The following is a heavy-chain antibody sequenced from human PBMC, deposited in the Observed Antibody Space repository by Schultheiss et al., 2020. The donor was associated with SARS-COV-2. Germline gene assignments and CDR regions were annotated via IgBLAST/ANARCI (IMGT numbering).Heavy chain of an antibody. CDR2: IYTSGST. D-gene: IGHD4-17*01. Sequence: SQTLSLTCTVSGGSISSYYWSWIRQPAGKGLEWIGRIYTSGSTNYNPSLKSRVTISVDTSKNQFSLKLSSVTAADTAVYYCARSLTVTTAIGYYYYGMDVWGQGTTVTVSS. V-gene: IGHV4-4*07. J-gene: IGHJ6*02. CDR1: GGSISSYY. CDR3: ARSLTVTTAIGYYYYGMDV.